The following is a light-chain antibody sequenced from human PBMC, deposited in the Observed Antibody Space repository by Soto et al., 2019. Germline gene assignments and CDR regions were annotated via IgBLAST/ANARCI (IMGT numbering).Light chain of an antibody. CDR3: QWRSDWPPRLT. J-gene: IGKJ4*01. CDR1: ESIGNY. V-gene: IGKV3-11*01. CDR2: DAS. Sequence: EVVLTQSPATLSLSPGERATLSCRASESIGNYLAWYQQKLGQAPKLLIYDASHRAIGIPGRFSGDGSGTDFTLTISSREPEDFAVYYCQWRSDWPPRLTFGGGTKVETK.